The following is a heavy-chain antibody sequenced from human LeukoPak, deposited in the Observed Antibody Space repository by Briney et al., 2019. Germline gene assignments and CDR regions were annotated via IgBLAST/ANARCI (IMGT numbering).Heavy chain of an antibody. J-gene: IGHJ4*02. CDR1: GYTFTSYA. Sequence: ASVKVSCKASGYTFTSYAMHWVRQAPGQRLEWMGWINAGNGNTKYSQEFQGRVTITRDTSASTAYMELSSLRSEDMAVYYCARAGKYSGYDDPTQAVWDVSTLDYWGQGTLVTVSS. D-gene: IGHD5-12*01. V-gene: IGHV1-3*03. CDR2: INAGNGNT. CDR3: ARAGKYSGYDDPTQAVWDVSTLDY.